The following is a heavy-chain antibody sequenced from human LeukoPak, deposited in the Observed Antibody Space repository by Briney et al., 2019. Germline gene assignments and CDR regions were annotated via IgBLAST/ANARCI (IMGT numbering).Heavy chain of an antibody. CDR3: ARGSGSSSWYFSDY. Sequence: VGSLRLSCAASGFTFSSYAMSWVRQAPGKGLEWVSALSRSGDTTYYADSVKGRFTISRDNSKNTLYLQMNSLRAEDTAVYYCARGSGSSSWYFSDYWGQGTLVTVSS. D-gene: IGHD6-13*01. V-gene: IGHV3-23*01. J-gene: IGHJ4*02. CDR2: LSRSGDTT. CDR1: GFTFSSYA.